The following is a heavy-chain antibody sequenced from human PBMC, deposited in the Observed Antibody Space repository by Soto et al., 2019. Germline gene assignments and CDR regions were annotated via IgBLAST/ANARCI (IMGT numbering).Heavy chain of an antibody. CDR1: GGTFNSYT. V-gene: IGHV1-69*08. CDR2: ITPILGVT. J-gene: IGHJ4*02. D-gene: IGHD3-3*01. CDR3: ERESGSDFGVVPTLEN. Sequence: QVQLVQSGAEVKKPGSSVKVSCKASGGTFNSYTVSWVRQAPGQGLEWVGRITPILGVTNYAQKFQGRVTITADKSTGTAYMDLSSLRYEDTAEYYWERESGSDFGVVPTLENWGQGTLVIVSS.